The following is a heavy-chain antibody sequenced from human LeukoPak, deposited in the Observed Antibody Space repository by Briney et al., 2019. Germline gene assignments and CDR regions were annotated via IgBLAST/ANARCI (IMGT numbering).Heavy chain of an antibody. CDR1: GGSVSSYY. V-gene: IGHV4-59*02. J-gene: IGHJ3*02. D-gene: IGHD3-9*01. CDR2: KYNSGST. Sequence: SETLSLTCVVSGGSVSSYYWSWIRQPPGKGLEWIGYKYNSGSTNYNPSLKSRITISVDTSKNQFSLKLSSVTAADTAVYYCARPRYYNIDAFDIWGQGTMVTVSS. CDR3: ARPRYYNIDAFDI.